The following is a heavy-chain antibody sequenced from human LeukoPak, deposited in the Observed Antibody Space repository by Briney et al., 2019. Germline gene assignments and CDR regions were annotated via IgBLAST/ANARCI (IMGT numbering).Heavy chain of an antibody. D-gene: IGHD2-15*01. Sequence: GSLRLSCAASGFTFSSYWMHWVRQAPGKGLVWVSRINSDGSSTSYADSVKGRFTISRDNAKNSLYLQMNSLRAEDTALYYCAKDSRLLPSNWFDPWGQGTLVTVSS. J-gene: IGHJ5*02. CDR1: GFTFSSYW. V-gene: IGHV3-74*01. CDR2: INSDGSST. CDR3: AKDSRLLPSNWFDP.